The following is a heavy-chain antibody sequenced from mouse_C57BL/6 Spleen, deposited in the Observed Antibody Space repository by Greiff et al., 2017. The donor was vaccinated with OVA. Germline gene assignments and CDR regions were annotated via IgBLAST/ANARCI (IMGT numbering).Heavy chain of an antibody. Sequence: VQLQQSGAELVRPGASVTLSCKASGYTFTDYEMHWVKQTPVHGLEWIGAIDPDTGGTAYTQKFKGKAILTADKSTSTAYMELRSLTSEDSAVYYCTRRDPGRGAMDYWGQGTSVTVSS. CDR3: TRRDPGRGAMDY. CDR1: GYTFTDYE. J-gene: IGHJ4*01. CDR2: IDPDTGGT. V-gene: IGHV1-15*01.